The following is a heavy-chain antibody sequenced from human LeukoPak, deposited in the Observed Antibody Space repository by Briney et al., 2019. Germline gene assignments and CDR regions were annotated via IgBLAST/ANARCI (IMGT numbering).Heavy chain of an antibody. CDR1: GGSISSYY. CDR2: IYYSGST. J-gene: IGHJ6*03. CDR3: ARSDSPVNYYYMDV. D-gene: IGHD3-22*01. V-gene: IGHV4-59*01. Sequence: PSETLSLTCTVSGGSISSYYWSWIRQPPGKGLEWIGYIYYSGSTNYNPSLKSRVTILVDTSKNQFSLKLSSVTAADTAVYYCARSDSPVNYYYMDVWGKGTTVTVSS.